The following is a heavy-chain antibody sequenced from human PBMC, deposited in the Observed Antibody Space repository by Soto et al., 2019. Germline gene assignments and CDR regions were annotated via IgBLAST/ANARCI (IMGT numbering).Heavy chain of an antibody. CDR3: ARVVGASEGNYYYGMDV. J-gene: IGHJ6*02. Sequence: QVPLVQSGAEVKKPGSSVKVSCKASGGTFSSYAISWVRQAPGQGLEWMGGIIPIFGTANYAQKFQGRVTITADESTSTAYMELSSLRSEDTAVYYCARVVGASEGNYYYGMDVWGQGTTVTVSS. D-gene: IGHD1-26*01. V-gene: IGHV1-69*01. CDR2: IIPIFGTA. CDR1: GGTFSSYA.